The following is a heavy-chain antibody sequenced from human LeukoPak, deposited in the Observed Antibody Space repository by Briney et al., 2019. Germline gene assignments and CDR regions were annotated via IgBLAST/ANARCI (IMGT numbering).Heavy chain of an antibody. CDR1: GITFNSYG. Sequence: GGSLRLSCATSGITFNSYGMHWGGQAPGPGLVWVSRINPDGSGPIYADSVKGRFTISRDNAKNTLYLQMNSLRDEDTAVYYCARPTTTLEYWGQGTLVTVSS. CDR2: INPDGSGP. J-gene: IGHJ4*02. V-gene: IGHV3-74*01. CDR3: ARPTTTLEY. D-gene: IGHD1-7*01.